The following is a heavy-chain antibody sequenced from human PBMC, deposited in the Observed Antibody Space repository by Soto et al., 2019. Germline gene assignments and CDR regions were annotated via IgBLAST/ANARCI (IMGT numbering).Heavy chain of an antibody. D-gene: IGHD4-17*01. CDR3: ARDLASTTIPNY. J-gene: IGHJ4*02. Sequence: EVQLVESGGGLVQPGGSLRLSCAASGFTFSSCWMSWVRQAPGKGLEWVANIKQDGSEIHYVDSVKGRFTISRDNAKNSLYLQMNSLRAEDTAVYYCARDLASTTIPNYWGQGTLVTVSS. V-gene: IGHV3-7*04. CDR2: IKQDGSEI. CDR1: GFTFSSCW.